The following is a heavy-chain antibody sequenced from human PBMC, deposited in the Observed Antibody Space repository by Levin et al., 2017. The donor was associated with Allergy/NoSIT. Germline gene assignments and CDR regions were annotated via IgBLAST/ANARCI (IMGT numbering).Heavy chain of an antibody. CDR1: GGSISSYF. D-gene: IGHD5-24*01. Sequence: PGGSLRLSCTVSGGSISSYFWSWIRQPPGKGLEWIGYIYYSGNTNYNPSLKSRVTLSIDTSKNQFFLKLSSVSAADTAVYYCARAREMALFDYWGQGTLVTVSS. V-gene: IGHV4-59*12. CDR2: IYYSGNT. CDR3: ARAREMALFDY. J-gene: IGHJ4*02.